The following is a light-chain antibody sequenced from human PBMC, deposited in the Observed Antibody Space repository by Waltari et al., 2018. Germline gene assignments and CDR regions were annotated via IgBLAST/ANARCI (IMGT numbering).Light chain of an antibody. V-gene: IGLV2-14*03. J-gene: IGLJ3*02. CDR1: RNDIGAYNY. CDR3: SAAAGGNVVL. Sequence: QSALTQPASVSGSPGQSITISCTGTRNDIGAYNYVSWYQQHPGKAPKLMIFDVSGRPSGVSDRFSGSESDNTASLTISCLQGVDEADYYCSAAAGGNVVLFGGGTKVTVL. CDR2: DVS.